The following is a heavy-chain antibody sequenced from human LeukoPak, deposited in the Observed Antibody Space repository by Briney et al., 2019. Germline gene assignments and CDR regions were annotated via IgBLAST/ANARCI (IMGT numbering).Heavy chain of an antibody. J-gene: IGHJ4*02. Sequence: ASVKVSCKASGYTFTSYDINWVRQATGQGLEWMGWMNPNSGNTGYAQKFQSRVTMTRNTSISTAYMELSSLRSEDTAVYYCAVFDSSGYYWADYWGQGTLVTVSS. CDR2: MNPNSGNT. D-gene: IGHD3-22*01. V-gene: IGHV1-8*01. CDR1: GYTFTSYD. CDR3: AVFDSSGYYWADY.